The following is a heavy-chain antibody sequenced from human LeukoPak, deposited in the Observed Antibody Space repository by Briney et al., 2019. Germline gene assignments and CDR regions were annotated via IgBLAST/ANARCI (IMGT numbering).Heavy chain of an antibody. CDR1: GFTFSSYA. D-gene: IGHD3-22*01. CDR2: ISGSGGST. V-gene: IGHV3-23*01. CDR3: AKDWQYYYDSSGYTDY. J-gene: IGHJ4*02. Sequence: GGSLRLSCAASGFTFSSYAMSWVRQAPGKGLEWVSAISGSGGSTYYADSVKGWFTISRDNSKNTLYLQMNSLRAEDTAVYYCAKDWQYYYDSSGYTDYWGQGTLVTVSS.